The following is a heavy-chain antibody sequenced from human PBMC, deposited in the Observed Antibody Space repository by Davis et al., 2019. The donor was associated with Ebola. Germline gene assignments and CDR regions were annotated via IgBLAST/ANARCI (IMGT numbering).Heavy chain of an antibody. V-gene: IGHV1-69*13. Sequence: SVKVSCKASGGTFSSYAISWVRQAPGQGLEWMGGIIPIFGTANYAQKFQGRVTITADESTSTAYTELSSLRSEDTAVYYCARGSGIVVVGGWFDPWGQGTLVTVSS. CDR3: ARGSGIVVVGGWFDP. CDR1: GGTFSSYA. CDR2: IIPIFGTA. J-gene: IGHJ5*02. D-gene: IGHD2-15*01.